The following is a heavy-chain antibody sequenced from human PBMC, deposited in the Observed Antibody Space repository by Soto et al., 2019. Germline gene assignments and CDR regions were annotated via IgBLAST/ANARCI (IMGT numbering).Heavy chain of an antibody. CDR3: AKKGGGDFILGY. D-gene: IGHD3-16*01. J-gene: IGHJ4*02. V-gene: IGHV2-5*02. CDR1: GFSLSSNGVG. CDR2: IYWDDSK. Sequence: QITLKESGPTLVKPTQTLTLTCTFSGFSLSSNGVGVGWIRQPPGKALEWLALIYWDDSKHYSPSLKSRLTITKDTSRNQVVLTTTNMEPVDTATYYCAKKGGGDFILGYWGQGTLGTVSS.